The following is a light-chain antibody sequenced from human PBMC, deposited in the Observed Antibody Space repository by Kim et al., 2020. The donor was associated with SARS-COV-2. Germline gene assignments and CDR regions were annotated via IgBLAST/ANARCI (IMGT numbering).Light chain of an antibody. Sequence: GQSITISCTGTSSDVGGYNYGSWYQQHPGKAPKLMIYSVSHRPSGVSNRFSGSKSGNTASLTISGLQAEDEADYYCSSYTSSSTVVFGGGTQLTVL. CDR3: SSYTSSSTVV. J-gene: IGLJ2*01. CDR1: SSDVGGYNY. V-gene: IGLV2-14*03. CDR2: SVS.